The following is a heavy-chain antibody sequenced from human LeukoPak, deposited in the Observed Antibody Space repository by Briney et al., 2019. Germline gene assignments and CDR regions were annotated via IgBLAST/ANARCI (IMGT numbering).Heavy chain of an antibody. CDR1: GFTFSSYG. CDR3: ARLYYGSSYYFDY. J-gene: IGHJ4*02. CDR2: IRYDGSNK. V-gene: IGHV3-30*02. D-gene: IGHD3-10*01. Sequence: SGGSLRLSCAASGFTFSSYGMHWVRQAPGKGLEWVAFIRYDGSNKYYADSVKGRFTISRDNSKNTLYLQMNSLRAEDTAVYYCARLYYGSSYYFDYWGQGTLVTVSS.